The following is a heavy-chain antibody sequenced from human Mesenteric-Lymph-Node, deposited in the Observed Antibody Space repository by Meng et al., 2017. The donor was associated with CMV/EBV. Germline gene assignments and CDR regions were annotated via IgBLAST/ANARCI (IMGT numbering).Heavy chain of an antibody. CDR2: ISGSDSTT. V-gene: IGHV3-23*01. J-gene: IGHJ4*02. D-gene: IGHD2-2*01. Sequence: GGSLRLSCAASGFTFSSDAMSWVRQAPGKGLEWVSSISGSDSTTYYADSVKGRFTISRDNSKNTLYLQMNSLRAEDTAVYYCAKGGGYCSSNTCKSSWGYFDHWGQGTLVTVSS. CDR1: GFTFSSDA. CDR3: AKGGGYCSSNTCKSSWGYFDH.